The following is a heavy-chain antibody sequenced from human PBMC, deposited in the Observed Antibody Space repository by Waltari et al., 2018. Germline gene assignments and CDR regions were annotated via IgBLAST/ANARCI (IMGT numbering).Heavy chain of an antibody. CDR1: GYTLTELS. J-gene: IGHJ5*02. V-gene: IGHV1-24*01. Sequence: QVQLVQSGAEVKKPGASVKVSCKVSGYTLTELSMHWVRQAPGKGLGWMGGCDPEEGETIYAQKFRGRVTMTADTATDTAYMELSSLRSEDTAVYYCATTLTSLRIAAAGSWFDPWGQGTLVTVSS. D-gene: IGHD6-13*01. CDR3: ATTLTSLRIAAAGSWFDP. CDR2: CDPEEGET.